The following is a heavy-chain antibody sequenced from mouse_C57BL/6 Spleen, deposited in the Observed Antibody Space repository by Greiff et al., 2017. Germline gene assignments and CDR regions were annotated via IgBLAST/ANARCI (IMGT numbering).Heavy chain of an antibody. D-gene: IGHD2-10*01. J-gene: IGHJ3*01. Sequence: QVQLQQPGAELVMPGASVKLSCKASGYTFTSYWMHWVKQRPGQGLEWIGEIDPSDSYTNYNQKFKGKSTLTVDKSSSTAYMQLSSLTSEDSAVYYCARCPTDKGWFAYWGQGTLVTVSA. CDR2: IDPSDSYT. CDR1: GYTFTSYW. V-gene: IGHV1-69*01. CDR3: ARCPTDKGWFAY.